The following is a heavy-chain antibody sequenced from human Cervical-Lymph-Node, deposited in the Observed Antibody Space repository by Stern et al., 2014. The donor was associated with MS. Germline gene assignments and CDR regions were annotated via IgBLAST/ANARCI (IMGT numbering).Heavy chain of an antibody. CDR1: GFTFSSYA. J-gene: IGHJ4*02. CDR2: ISGSGNST. D-gene: IGHD3-16*02. V-gene: IGHV3-23*04. Sequence: EVHLVESGGGLVQPGGSLRLSCAASGFTFSSYAMSWVRQAPGKGLEWVSPISGSGNSTYYADSVKGRFTISRDNSKNTLYLQMNSLRAEDTAVYYCAKLSHDYVWGSYRPPYYFDYWGQGTLVTVFS. CDR3: AKLSHDYVWGSYRPPYYFDY.